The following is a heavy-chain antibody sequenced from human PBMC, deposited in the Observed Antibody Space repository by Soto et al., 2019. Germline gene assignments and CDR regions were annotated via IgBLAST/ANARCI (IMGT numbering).Heavy chain of an antibody. Sequence: GGSLRLSCVASGFTFNTYWMSWVRQAPGKGLEWVANIKEDGSDKYYVDSVKGRFTISRDNAKNLLYLQMNSLGAGDTAMYYCARFTRGSSGDYWGQGTLVTVSS. J-gene: IGHJ4*02. CDR3: ARFTRGSSGDY. D-gene: IGHD6-25*01. CDR2: IKEDGSDK. CDR1: GFTFNTYW. V-gene: IGHV3-7*01.